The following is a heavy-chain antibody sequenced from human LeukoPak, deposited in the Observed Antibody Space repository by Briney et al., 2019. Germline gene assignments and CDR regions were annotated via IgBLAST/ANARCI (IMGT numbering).Heavy chain of an antibody. D-gene: IGHD5-18*01. CDR3: ARWQFSAMANYYYYYGMDV. J-gene: IGHJ6*02. V-gene: IGHV3-21*01. CDR2: ISSSSSYI. CDR1: GFTFSSYS. Sequence: TSGGSLRLSCAASGFTFSSYSMNWVRQAPGKGLEWVSSISSSSSYIYYADSVKGRFTISRDNAKNSLYLQMNSLRAEDTAVYYCARWQFSAMANYYYYYGMDVWGQGTTVTVSS.